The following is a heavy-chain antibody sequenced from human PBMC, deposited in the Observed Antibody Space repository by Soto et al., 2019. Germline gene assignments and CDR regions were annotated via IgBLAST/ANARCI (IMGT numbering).Heavy chain of an antibody. J-gene: IGHJ4*02. CDR2: ISSDGLHQ. Sequence: QVQLVESGGGEVQPGGSLRVSCATSGFSFNDYAMYWVRQAPGQGLEWVAIISSDGLHQFYLDNLRGRFTVSRDNSKNTLYLKMNSLRPENTAVYYCSRGTYCPQSSGLHADYWGPGTVVTVSS. D-gene: IGHD3-22*01. CDR1: GFSFNDYA. V-gene: IGHV3-30*03. CDR3: SRGTYCPQSSGLHADY.